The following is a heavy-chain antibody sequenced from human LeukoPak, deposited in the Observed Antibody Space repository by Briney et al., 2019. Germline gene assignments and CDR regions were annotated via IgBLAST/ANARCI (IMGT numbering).Heavy chain of an antibody. V-gene: IGHV1-46*01. CDR2: INPSGGST. J-gene: IGHJ6*03. CDR3: ARDLSGVAYRLYYYYYMDV. D-gene: IGHD2-15*01. Sequence: ASVKVSCKASGYTFTSYYMHWVRQAPGQGLEWMGIINPSGGSTSYAQKFQGRVTMTRDMSTSTVYMELSSLRSEDTAVYYCARDLSGVAYRLYYYYYMDVWGKGTTVTVSS. CDR1: GYTFTSYY.